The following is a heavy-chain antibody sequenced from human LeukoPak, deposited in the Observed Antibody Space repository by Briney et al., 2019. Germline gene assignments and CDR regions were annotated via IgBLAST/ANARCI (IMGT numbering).Heavy chain of an antibody. V-gene: IGHV3-23*01. CDR3: AKDLRGRGDYGSGYY. CDR1: GFSFSNYA. D-gene: IGHD3-10*01. J-gene: IGHJ4*02. CDR2: ISGSGGST. Sequence: PGGSLRLPCAASGFSFSNYAMSWVRQAPGKGLEWVSAISGSGGSTYYADSVKGRFTISRDNSKNTLYLQMNSLRAEDTAVYYCAKDLRGRGDYGSGYYWGQGTLVTVSS.